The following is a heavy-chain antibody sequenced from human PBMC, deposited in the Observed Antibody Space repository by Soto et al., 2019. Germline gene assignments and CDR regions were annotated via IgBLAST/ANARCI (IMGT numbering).Heavy chain of an antibody. V-gene: IGHV3-30-3*01. CDR3: ARGGARITMIVVVPDAFDI. CDR2: ISYDGSNK. J-gene: IGHJ3*02. Sequence: GGSLRLSCAASGFTFSSYAMHWVRQAPGKGLEWVAVISYDGSNKYYADSVKGRFTISRDNSKNTLYLQMNSLRAEDTAVYYCARGGARITMIVVVPDAFDIWGQGTMVTVSS. CDR1: GFTFSSYA. D-gene: IGHD3-22*01.